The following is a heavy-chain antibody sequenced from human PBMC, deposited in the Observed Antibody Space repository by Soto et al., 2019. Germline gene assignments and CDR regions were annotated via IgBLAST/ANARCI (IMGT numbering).Heavy chain of an antibody. Sequence: QVQLVESGGGVVQPGRSLRLSCAASGFTFNTYATYWVRQAPGKGLDWVAVIAYDGITQYYADSVTGRFTISRDNYKNILYLQMNSLRPKDTAVYYCVRGVAIRLRSYSSGWHDYLDDWGKGTLVTVSS. J-gene: IGHJ4*02. CDR2: IAYDGITQ. D-gene: IGHD6-19*01. V-gene: IGHV3-30-3*01. CDR1: GFTFNTYA. CDR3: VRGVAIRLRSYSSGWHDYLDD.